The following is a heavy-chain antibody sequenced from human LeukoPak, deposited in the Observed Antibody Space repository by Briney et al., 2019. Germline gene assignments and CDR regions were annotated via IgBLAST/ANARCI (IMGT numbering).Heavy chain of an antibody. J-gene: IGHJ4*02. V-gene: IGHV3-23*01. Sequence: GGSLRLSCLTSGFTLSTNAMSWVRQAPGKGLEWISGISGSGASTYYADSVKGRFTISRDDSRNALYLQMNSLRGDDTAVYYCAKGSCYDSSGSFYFDYWGQGTLVTVSS. CDR3: AKGSCYDSSGSFYFDY. CDR2: ISGSGAST. D-gene: IGHD3-22*01. CDR1: GFTLSTNA.